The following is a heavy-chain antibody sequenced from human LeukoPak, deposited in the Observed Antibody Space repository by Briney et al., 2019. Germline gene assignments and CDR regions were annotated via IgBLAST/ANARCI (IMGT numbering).Heavy chain of an antibody. D-gene: IGHD1-7*01. J-gene: IGHJ5*02. CDR3: ARVITGTTSPWFDP. CDR2: ISAYNGYT. CDR1: GYTFTGFY. V-gene: IGHV1-18*04. Sequence: ASVKVSCKASGYTFTGFYIHWVRQAPGQGLEWMGWISAYNGYTNYAQKFQGRVTMTTDTSTTTGYMELRSLISDDTAVYYCARVITGTTSPWFDPWGQGTLVTVSS.